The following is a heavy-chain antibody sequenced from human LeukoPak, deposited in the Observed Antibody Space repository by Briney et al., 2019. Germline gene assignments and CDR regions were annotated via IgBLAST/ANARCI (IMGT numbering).Heavy chain of an antibody. CDR2: ITNSGGST. Sequence: GGSLRLSCAASGFTFSSYAMSWVRQAPGKGLEWVSAITNSGGSTFYADSVKGRFTISRDNSKNTLYLQMDSLSAEDTAVYYCANRGSIFGSWGQGTLVTVSS. CDR1: GFTFSSYA. J-gene: IGHJ4*02. CDR3: ANRGSIFGS. V-gene: IGHV3-23*01. D-gene: IGHD6-6*01.